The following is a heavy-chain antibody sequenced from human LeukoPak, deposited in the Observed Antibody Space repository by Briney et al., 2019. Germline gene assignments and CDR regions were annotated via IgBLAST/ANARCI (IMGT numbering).Heavy chain of an antibody. CDR1: GGSISSFSHY. CDR3: ARHGNLVVVPSAKGFDY. Sequence: SETLSLTCTVSGGSISSFSHYWGWIRQPPGKGLEWIGSIYYSGDTYFNPSLKSRVTISVDTSKSHFSLRLSSVTAADTAVYYCARHGNLVVVPSAKGFDYWGQGTLVTVSS. V-gene: IGHV4-39*01. D-gene: IGHD2-2*01. CDR2: IYYSGDT. J-gene: IGHJ4*02.